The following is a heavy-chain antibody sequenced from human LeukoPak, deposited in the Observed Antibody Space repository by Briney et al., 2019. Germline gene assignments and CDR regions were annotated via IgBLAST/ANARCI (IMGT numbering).Heavy chain of an antibody. J-gene: IGHJ2*01. Sequence: PGGSLRLSCAASGFTFSDYYMSWIRQVPGKGLEWVSYLGLTDTTIYYADSLKGRFAISRDNAKNSLYLHTHSLIAEDTAIYYCARLKLGYWYFDLWGRGTLLTVSS. V-gene: IGHV3-11*01. D-gene: IGHD7-27*01. CDR2: LGLTDTTI. CDR3: ARLKLGYWYFDL. CDR1: GFTFSDYY.